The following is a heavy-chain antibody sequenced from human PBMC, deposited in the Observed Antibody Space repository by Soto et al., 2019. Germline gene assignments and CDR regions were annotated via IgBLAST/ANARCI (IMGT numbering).Heavy chain of an antibody. CDR1: GFSLSTSGVG. D-gene: IGHD2-2*01. J-gene: IGHJ4*02. Sequence: QITLKESGPTLVKPTQTLTLTCTFSGFSLSTSGVGVGWIRQPPGKALEWLALIYWDDDKRYSPSLKSRLTITKDTPQNQVVLKMTNMDPVDTAPYYCAHILNTIIGNYWGQGTLVTVSS. CDR3: AHILNTIIGNY. V-gene: IGHV2-5*02. CDR2: IYWDDDK.